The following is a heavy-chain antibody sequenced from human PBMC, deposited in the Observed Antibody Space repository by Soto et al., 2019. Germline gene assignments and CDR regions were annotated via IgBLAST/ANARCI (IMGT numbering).Heavy chain of an antibody. V-gene: IGHV1-46*01. Sequence: QVQLVQSGAEVKKPGASVRVSCKASGYTFTNYYMHWVRQAPGQGLEWMGIINPSGGSTSYAPRFQGRVTMTRDTSTRTVYMEMSSLRSEDTAVYYCARDRRSGVELATYFDYWGQGTLVIVSS. CDR1: GYTFTNYY. D-gene: IGHD5-12*01. J-gene: IGHJ4*02. CDR2: INPSGGST. CDR3: ARDRRSGVELATYFDY.